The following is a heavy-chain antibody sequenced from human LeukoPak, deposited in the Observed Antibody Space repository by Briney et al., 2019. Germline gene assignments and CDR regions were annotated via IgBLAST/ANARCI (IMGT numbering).Heavy chain of an antibody. CDR2: IYPGDSDT. CDR3: ARQSYYDSSGYYPFDY. J-gene: IGHJ4*02. V-gene: IGHV5-51*01. CDR1: GSRFTSYW. D-gene: IGHD3-22*01. Sequence: PGASLKISCKGSGSRFTSYWIGWGRQMPGKGLEWMGIIYPGDSDTRYSPSLQGQVTISADKSISTASLQWSSLKASDTAMYYCARQSYYDSSGYYPFDYWGQGTLVTVSS.